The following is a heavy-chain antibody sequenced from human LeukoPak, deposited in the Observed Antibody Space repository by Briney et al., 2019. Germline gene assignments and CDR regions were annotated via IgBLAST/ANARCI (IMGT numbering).Heavy chain of an antibody. J-gene: IGHJ4*02. CDR3: AREVTPQKVFDY. V-gene: IGHV4-34*01. CDR2: INHSGST. Sequence: SSETLSLTCAVYGVSFSGYYWSWIRQPPGKGLEWIGEINHSGSTNYNPSLKSRVTISVDTSKNQFSLKLSSVTAADTAVYYCAREVTPQKVFDYWGQGTLVTVSS. D-gene: IGHD2-21*02. CDR1: GVSFSGYY.